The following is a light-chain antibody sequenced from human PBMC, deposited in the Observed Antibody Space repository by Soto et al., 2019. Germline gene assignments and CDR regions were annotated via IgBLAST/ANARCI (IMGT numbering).Light chain of an antibody. Sequence: QSVLTQPASVSGSLGQSISISCTEDSSDLTYNSVSWYQHHPHKAPKLIIYDVSYRPSGVSTRFSGSQSAGSASLTISGLQAEEEADYYCSSSTPTRGLVFGSRTKVTVL. CDR3: SSSTPTRGLV. CDR2: DVS. J-gene: IGLJ1*01. V-gene: IGLV2-14*01. CDR1: SSDLTYNS.